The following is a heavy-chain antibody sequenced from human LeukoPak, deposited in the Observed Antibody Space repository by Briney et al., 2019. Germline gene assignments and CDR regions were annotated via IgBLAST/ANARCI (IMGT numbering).Heavy chain of an antibody. CDR3: ARVTLNDYGDHLDP. Sequence: SGPALVKPTQTLTLTFTFSGFSLRTSGMCVSWIRQPPGKALEWLARIDWDDDKYYSTSLKTRLTISKDTSKNQVVLTMTNMDPVDTATYYCARVTLNDYGDHLDPWGQGTLVTVSS. CDR2: IDWDDDK. V-gene: IGHV2-70*11. D-gene: IGHD4-17*01. CDR1: GFSLRTSGMC. J-gene: IGHJ5*02.